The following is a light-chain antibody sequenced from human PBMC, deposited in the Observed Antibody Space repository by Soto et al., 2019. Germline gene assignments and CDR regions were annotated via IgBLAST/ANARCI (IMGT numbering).Light chain of an antibody. J-gene: IGKJ4*01. CDR3: QQYASSPLT. Sequence: EIVLTQSPGTLSVSPGERVALSCRASQSVGRNFLAWYQHKPGQAPRLLIHGASTRATGIPDRFSGSASGTDFTLTISRLEPEDFAVFYCQQYASSPLTFGGGTKVETK. CDR1: QSVGRNF. CDR2: GAS. V-gene: IGKV3-20*01.